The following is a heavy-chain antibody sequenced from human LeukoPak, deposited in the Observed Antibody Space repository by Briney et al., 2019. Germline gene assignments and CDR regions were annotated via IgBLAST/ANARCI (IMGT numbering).Heavy chain of an antibody. J-gene: IGHJ4*02. Sequence: ASVKVSCKASGYTFTSYYMHWVRQAPGQGLEWMGIINPSGGSTSYAQKFQGRATMTRDTSTSTVYMELSGLRSEDTAVYYCARAYSGGSAGDYWGQGTLVTVSS. D-gene: IGHD2-15*01. CDR2: INPSGGST. V-gene: IGHV1-46*01. CDR1: GYTFTSYY. CDR3: ARAYSGGSAGDY.